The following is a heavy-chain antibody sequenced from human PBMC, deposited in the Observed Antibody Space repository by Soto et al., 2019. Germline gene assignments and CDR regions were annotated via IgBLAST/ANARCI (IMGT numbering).Heavy chain of an antibody. Sequence: PGGSLRLSCAASGFTFSSYAMHWVRQAPGKGLEWVAVISYDGSNKYYADSVKGRFTISRDNSKNTLYLQVNSLRAEDTAVYYCARDTLYYDSGGAFDIWGQGTMVTVSS. D-gene: IGHD3-22*01. CDR1: GFTFSSYA. J-gene: IGHJ3*02. CDR3: ARDTLYYDSGGAFDI. CDR2: ISYDGSNK. V-gene: IGHV3-30-3*01.